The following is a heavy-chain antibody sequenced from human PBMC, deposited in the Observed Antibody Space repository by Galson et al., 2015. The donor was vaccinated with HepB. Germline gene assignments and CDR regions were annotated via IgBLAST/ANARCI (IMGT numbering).Heavy chain of an antibody. CDR1: GFTFSSYA. V-gene: IGHV3-23*01. Sequence: SLRLSCAASGFTFSSYAMSWVRQAPGKGLEWVSAISGSGGSTYYADSVKGRFTISRDNSKNTLYLQMNSLRAEDTAVYYCAKNIVVVPAAKNWSGYYWLDAFEIWGQGTMVTVSS. CDR2: ISGSGGST. CDR3: AKNIVVVPAAKNWSGYYWLDAFEI. J-gene: IGHJ3*02. D-gene: IGHD2-2*01.